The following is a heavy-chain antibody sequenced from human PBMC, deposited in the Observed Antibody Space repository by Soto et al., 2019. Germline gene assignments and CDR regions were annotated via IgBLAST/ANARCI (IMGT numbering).Heavy chain of an antibody. CDR3: AKGEGQWELPL. J-gene: IGHJ4*02. CDR1: GGFVRSDP. Sequence: QLQLVQSGAEVKKPGSSVKVSCKASGGFVRSDPISWVRQAPGQGPEWIGGIIPVFGSPTYAEKFQGRVTITADESSRTAYLDLTNQKSEDTGVYFCAKGEGQWELPLWGQGTQVTVSS. V-gene: IGHV1-69*01. D-gene: IGHD1-7*01. CDR2: IIPVFGSP.